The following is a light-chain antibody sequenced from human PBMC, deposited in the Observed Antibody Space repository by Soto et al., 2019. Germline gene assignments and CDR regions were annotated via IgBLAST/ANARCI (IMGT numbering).Light chain of an antibody. CDR1: SSDVGGYNY. Sequence: QSALTQPASVSGSPGQSITISCTGTSSDVGGYNYVSWYQQHPGKATKLMIYDVSNRPSGVSNRFSGSKSGNTASLTISGLQAEDEADYYCGSYATGGAYVFGTGTKVTVL. V-gene: IGLV2-14*01. CDR3: GSYATGGAYV. J-gene: IGLJ1*01. CDR2: DVS.